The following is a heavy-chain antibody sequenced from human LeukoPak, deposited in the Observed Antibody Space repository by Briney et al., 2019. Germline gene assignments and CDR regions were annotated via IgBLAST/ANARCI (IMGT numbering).Heavy chain of an antibody. D-gene: IGHD1-14*01. CDR1: GFTFSDYY. CDR3: AGSRRDSEDAFDI. V-gene: IGHV3-11*01. Sequence: SGGSLRLSCAASGFTFSDYYMSWIRQAPGKGLEWVSYISSSGSTIYYADSVKGRFTISRDNAKNSLYLQMNSLRAEDTAVYYCAGSRRDSEDAFDIWGQGTMVTVSS. J-gene: IGHJ3*02. CDR2: ISSSGSTI.